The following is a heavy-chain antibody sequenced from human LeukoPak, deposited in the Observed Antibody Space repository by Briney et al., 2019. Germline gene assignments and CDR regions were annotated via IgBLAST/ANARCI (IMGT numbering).Heavy chain of an antibody. CDR1: GFTFSSYG. J-gene: IGHJ4*02. CDR3: ARGGILRKDGFFDY. CDR2: ISSSGSTI. V-gene: IGHV3-48*04. Sequence: PGGSLRLSCAASGFTFSSYGMRWVRQAPGKGLEWVSYISSSGSTIYYADSVKGRFTISRDNAKNSLYLQMNSLRAEDTAVYYCARGGILRKDGFFDYWGQGTLVTVSS. D-gene: IGHD5-24*01.